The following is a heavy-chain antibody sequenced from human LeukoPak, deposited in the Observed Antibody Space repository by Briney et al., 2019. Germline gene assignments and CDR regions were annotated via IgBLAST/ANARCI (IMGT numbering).Heavy chain of an antibody. CDR3: ARVSAWELLLDY. V-gene: IGHV1-8*01. Sequence: ASVKVSCKASGYTFTSYDINWVRQATGQGLEWMGWMNPNSGNTGYAQKFQGRVTMTRNTSISTAYMELSRLRSDDTAVYYCARVSAWELLLDYWGQGTLVTVSS. D-gene: IGHD1-26*01. J-gene: IGHJ4*02. CDR1: GYTFTSYD. CDR2: MNPNSGNT.